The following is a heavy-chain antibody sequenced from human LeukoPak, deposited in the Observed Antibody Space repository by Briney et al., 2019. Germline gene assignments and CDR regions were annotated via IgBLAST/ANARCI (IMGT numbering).Heavy chain of an antibody. CDR1: GYTFTGYY. Sequence: GASVKVSCKASGYTFTGYYMHWVRQAPGQGLEWMGWINPNSGGTNYAQKFQGRVTMTRDTSISTAYMELSRLRSDDTAVYYCARDLYYGSEGTVFYYYYYMDVWGKGTTVTVSS. J-gene: IGHJ6*03. V-gene: IGHV1-2*02. CDR2: INPNSGGT. D-gene: IGHD3-10*01. CDR3: ARDLYYGSEGTVFYYYYYMDV.